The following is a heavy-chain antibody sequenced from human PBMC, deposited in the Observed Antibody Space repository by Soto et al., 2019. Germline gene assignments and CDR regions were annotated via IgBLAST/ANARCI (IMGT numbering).Heavy chain of an antibody. CDR2: IYHRGTA. V-gene: IGHV4-31*03. J-gene: IGHJ5*02. Sequence: SETLSLTCTVSGGSISSGAYYWGWIRQHPGKGLEWIGYIYHRGTAYYTPSLKSRVSLSVDPSKSQFSLNVTSLTAADTAVYYCARVSATGTRWLNPWGPVNRVTFSS. CDR1: GGSISSGAYY. D-gene: IGHD6-13*01. CDR3: ARVSATGTRWLNP.